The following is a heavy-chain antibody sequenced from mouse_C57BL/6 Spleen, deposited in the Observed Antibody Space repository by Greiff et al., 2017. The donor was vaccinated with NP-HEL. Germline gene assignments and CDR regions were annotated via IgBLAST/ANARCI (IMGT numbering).Heavy chain of an antibody. Sequence: VQLQQSGAELVRPGASVTLSCKASGYTFTDYEMHWVKQTPGHGLEWIGAIDPETGGTAYNQKFQGKAILTADKSSSTAYMELRSLTSEDSAVYYGTRAYYGCGYGDFDVWGTGTTVTVSS. CDR3: TRAYYGCGYGDFDV. J-gene: IGHJ1*03. D-gene: IGHD1-1*01. V-gene: IGHV1-15*01. CDR2: IDPETGGT. CDR1: GYTFTDYE.